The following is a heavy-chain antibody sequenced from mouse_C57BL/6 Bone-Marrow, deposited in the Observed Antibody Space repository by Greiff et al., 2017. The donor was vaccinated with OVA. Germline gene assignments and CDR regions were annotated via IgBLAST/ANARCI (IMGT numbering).Heavy chain of an antibody. J-gene: IGHJ1*03. D-gene: IGHD1-1*01. V-gene: IGHV1-53*01. CDR2: INPSNGGT. CDR3: AREGELLRFPYWYFDV. CDR1: GYTFTSYW. Sequence: QVQLKQPGTELVKPGASVKLSCKASGYTFTSYWMHWVKQRPGQGLEWIGNINPSNGGTNYNEKFKSKATLTVDKSSSTAYMQLSSLTSEDSAVYYCAREGELLRFPYWYFDVWGTGTTVTVSS.